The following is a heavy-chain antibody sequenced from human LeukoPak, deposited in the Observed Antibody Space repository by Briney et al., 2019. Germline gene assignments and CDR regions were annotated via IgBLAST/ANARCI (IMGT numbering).Heavy chain of an antibody. J-gene: IGHJ4*02. V-gene: IGHV4-59*01. D-gene: IGHD2-2*01. CDR1: GGSISNKY. CDR2: VYYSGST. Sequence: SETLSLTCTVSGGSISNKYWSWIRQPPGTGLEWIGYVYYSGSTNYNPSLKRRVTISIDTSKNRFSLNLSSVTAADTAVYSCARLSPHEGYLDYWAQGTLVTVSS. CDR3: ARLSPHEGYLDY.